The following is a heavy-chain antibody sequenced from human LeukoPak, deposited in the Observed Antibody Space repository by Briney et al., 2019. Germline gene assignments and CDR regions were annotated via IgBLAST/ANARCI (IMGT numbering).Heavy chain of an antibody. Sequence: GGSLRLSCAASGFTFSNYAIHWVRQAPDKGLEWVASIRFNGNFYADYVKGRFTISRDNFKSTVSLQMDTLRTEDTALYYCARENWDFDFWGQGTLVTVSS. CDR2: IRFNGN. V-gene: IGHV3-30*02. CDR1: GFTFSNYA. J-gene: IGHJ4*02. D-gene: IGHD7-27*01. CDR3: ARENWDFDF.